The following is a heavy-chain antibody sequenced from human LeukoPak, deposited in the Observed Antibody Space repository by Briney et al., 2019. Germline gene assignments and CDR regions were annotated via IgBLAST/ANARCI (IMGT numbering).Heavy chain of an antibody. CDR2: ISGSGGST. J-gene: IGHJ6*03. Sequence: PGGSLRHSCAASGFTFISYAMSWVRQAPGKGLEWVSAISGSGGSTYYADSVKGRFTNSRDNSKNTLYLQMNSLRAEDTAVYYCAKDRSSKHYYYYHYMHVGGKATTVTVSS. D-gene: IGHD2-2*01. CDR3: AKDRSSKHYYYYHYMHV. V-gene: IGHV3-23*01. CDR1: GFTFISYA.